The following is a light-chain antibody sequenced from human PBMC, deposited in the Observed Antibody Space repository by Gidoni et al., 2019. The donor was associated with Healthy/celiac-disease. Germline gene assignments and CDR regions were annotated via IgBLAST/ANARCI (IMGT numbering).Light chain of an antibody. CDR3: QQYSNWPPYT. Sequence: EIVMPQSPATLSVSPGERATLSCRASQSVSSNLAWYQQKPGQAPRLLIYGASTRATGIPARFSGSGSGTEFTLTISSLQSEDFAVYYCQQYSNWPPYTFGQGTKLEIK. V-gene: IGKV3-15*01. J-gene: IGKJ2*01. CDR1: QSVSSN. CDR2: GAS.